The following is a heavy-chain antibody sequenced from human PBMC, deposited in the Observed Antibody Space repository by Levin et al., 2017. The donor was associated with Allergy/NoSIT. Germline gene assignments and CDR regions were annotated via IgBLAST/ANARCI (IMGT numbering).Heavy chain of an antibody. Sequence: GESLKISCAASRFTFTSYAMHWVRQAPGKGLEWVAVISYDGSNKYYADSVKGRFTISRDNSKNTLYLQMNSLRAEDTAVYYCARYGNAFDIWGQGTMVTVSS. CDR3: ARYGNAFDI. V-gene: IGHV3-30-3*01. CDR1: RFTFTSYA. CDR2: ISYDGSNK. J-gene: IGHJ3*02. D-gene: IGHD4-17*01.